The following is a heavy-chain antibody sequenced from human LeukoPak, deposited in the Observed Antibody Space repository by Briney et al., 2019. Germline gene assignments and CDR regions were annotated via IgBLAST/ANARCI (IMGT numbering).Heavy chain of an antibody. CDR2: IYHSGST. J-gene: IGHJ4*02. CDR3: ARTGHSYGHFDY. Sequence: SQTLSLTCAVSGGSISSGGYSWSWIRQPPGKGLEWIGYIYHSGSTYYNPSLKSRVTISVDRSKNQFSLKLSSVTAADTAVYYRARTGHSYGHFDYWGQGTLVTVSS. V-gene: IGHV4-30-2*01. D-gene: IGHD5-18*01. CDR1: GGSISSGGYS.